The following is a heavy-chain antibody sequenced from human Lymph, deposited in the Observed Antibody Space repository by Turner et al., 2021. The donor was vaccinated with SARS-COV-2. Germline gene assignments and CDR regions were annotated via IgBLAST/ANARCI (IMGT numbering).Heavy chain of an antibody. CDR2: IIPMLGIA. Sequence: QVQLVQSGAEVKKPGSSVKVSCKASGGTFSSSAISWVRQAPGQGLEWMGVIIPMLGIANYAKKFQGRVTITAEKSTSTAYMGLSSLRSEDTAVYYCARIVAPGMGGGVYYYYYGMDVWGQGTTVTVSS. D-gene: IGHD6-13*01. V-gene: IGHV1-69*10. J-gene: IGHJ6*02. CDR1: GGTFSSSA. CDR3: ARIVAPGMGGGVYYYYYGMDV.